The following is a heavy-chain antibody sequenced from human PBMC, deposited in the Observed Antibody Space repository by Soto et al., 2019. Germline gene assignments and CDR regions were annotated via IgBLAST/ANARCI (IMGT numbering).Heavy chain of an antibody. CDR2: IDPSDSYT. CDR1: GYSFTSYW. J-gene: IGHJ6*02. Sequence: GESLKISCKGSGYSFTSYWISWVRQMPGKGLEWMGRIDPSDSYTNYSPSFQGHVTISADKSISTAYLQWSSLKASDTAMYYCARRDCSSTSCYRDNYYYGMDVWGQGTTVTVSS. CDR3: ARRDCSSTSCYRDNYYYGMDV. V-gene: IGHV5-10-1*01. D-gene: IGHD2-2*02.